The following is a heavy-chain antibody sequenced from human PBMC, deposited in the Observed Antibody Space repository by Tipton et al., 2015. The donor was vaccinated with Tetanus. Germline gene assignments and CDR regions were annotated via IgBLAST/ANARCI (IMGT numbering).Heavy chain of an antibody. CDR3: ARVSQFGGEPAAFDI. V-gene: IGHV4-31*03. CDR1: GGSISSGGYY. Sequence: TLSLTCTVSGGSISSGGYYWSWIRQHPGKGLEWIGYICYSGSTYYNPSLKSRVTISVDTSKNQFSLKLSSVTAADTAVYYCARVSQFGGEPAAFDIWGQGTMVTVSS. D-gene: IGHD3-10*01. CDR2: ICYSGST. J-gene: IGHJ3*02.